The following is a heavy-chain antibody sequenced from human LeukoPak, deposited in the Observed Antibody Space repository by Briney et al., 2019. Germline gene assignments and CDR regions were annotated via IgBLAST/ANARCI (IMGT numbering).Heavy chain of an antibody. CDR3: ARDQDSSFSGGAFDI. V-gene: IGHV6-1*01. D-gene: IGHD6-13*01. J-gene: IGHJ3*02. CDR1: GDSVSSKSAA. CDR2: TYYRSKWYN. Sequence: SQTLSLTCAISGDSVSSKSAAWNWFRQSPSRGLEWLGRTYYRSKWYNDYAVSVKSRIAINPDTSKNQFSLQLNSVTPEDTAVYYCARDQDSSFSGGAFDIWGQGTMVTVSS.